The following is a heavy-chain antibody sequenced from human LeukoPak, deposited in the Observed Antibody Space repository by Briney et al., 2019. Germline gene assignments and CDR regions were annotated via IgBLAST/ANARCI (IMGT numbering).Heavy chain of an antibody. CDR3: ARVAYYYGSGTRWFDP. J-gene: IGHJ5*02. CDR2: ISSSGSTI. Sequence: GGSLRLSCAASGFTFSDYYMSWIRQAPGKGLEWVSYISSSGSTIYYADSVKGRFTISRDNAKNSLYLQMNSLRAEDTAVYYCARVAYYYGSGTRWFDPWGQGTLVTVSS. CDR1: GFTFSDYY. V-gene: IGHV3-11*01. D-gene: IGHD3-10*01.